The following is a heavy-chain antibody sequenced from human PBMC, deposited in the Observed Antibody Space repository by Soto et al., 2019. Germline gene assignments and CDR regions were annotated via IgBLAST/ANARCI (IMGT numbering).Heavy chain of an antibody. CDR2: IDPSDSYT. CDR1: GYSFTSYW. V-gene: IGHV5-10-1*01. D-gene: IGHD3-22*01. Sequence: GESLKISCMGSGYSFTSYWISWVRQMPGKGLEWMGRIDPSDSYTNYSPSFQGHVTISADKSISTAYLQWSSLKASDTAMYYCAKLGVNYYDSSGPDYWGQGTLVTVSS. J-gene: IGHJ4*02. CDR3: AKLGVNYYDSSGPDY.